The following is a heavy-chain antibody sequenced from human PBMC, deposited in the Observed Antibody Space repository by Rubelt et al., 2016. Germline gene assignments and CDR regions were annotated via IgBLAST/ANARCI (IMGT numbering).Heavy chain of an antibody. D-gene: IGHD4-11*01. V-gene: IGHV1-2*02. CDR3: ASQVNDY. CDR1: GGTFSSYA. CDR2: INPNSGGT. Sequence: QVQLVQSGAEVKKPGSSVKVSCKASGGTFSSYAISWVRQAPGQGLEWMGWINPNSGGTNYAQKFQGRVTMTRDTSISTAYMELSRLRSDDTAVYYCASQVNDYWGQGTLVTVSS. J-gene: IGHJ4*02.